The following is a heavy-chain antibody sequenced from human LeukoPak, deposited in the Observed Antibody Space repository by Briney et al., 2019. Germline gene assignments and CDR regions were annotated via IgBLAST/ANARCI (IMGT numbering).Heavy chain of an antibody. J-gene: IGHJ6*02. Sequence: ASVTVSCTASGYTFTGYYMHWVRQAPGQGLEWMGRINPNSGGTNYAQKFQGRVTMTRDTSISTAYMELSRLRSDDTAVYYCARTPGTTGTRHYYYGMDVWGQGTTVTVSS. CDR3: ARTPGTTGTRHYYYGMDV. CDR2: INPNSGGT. CDR1: GYTFTGYY. V-gene: IGHV1-2*06. D-gene: IGHD1-1*01.